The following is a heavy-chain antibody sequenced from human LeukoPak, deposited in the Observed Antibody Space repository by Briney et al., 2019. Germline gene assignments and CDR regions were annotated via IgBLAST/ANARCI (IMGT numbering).Heavy chain of an antibody. CDR2: INPSGGST. Sequence: ASVKVSCKASGYTFTSYYMHWVRQAPGQGLEWMGIINPSGGSTSYAQKFQGRVTMTRDMSTSTVYMELSSLRSDDTAVYYCARAIAVAGAFDYWGQGTLVTVSS. CDR3: ARAIAVAGAFDY. V-gene: IGHV1-46*01. J-gene: IGHJ4*02. CDR1: GYTFTSYY. D-gene: IGHD6-19*01.